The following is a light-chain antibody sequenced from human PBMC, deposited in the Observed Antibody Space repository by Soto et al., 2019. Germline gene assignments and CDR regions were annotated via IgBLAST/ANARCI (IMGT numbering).Light chain of an antibody. CDR1: QSVSSNY. CDR3: QQYGGSPLVT. V-gene: IGKV3-20*01. Sequence: EIVLTQAPDTLSLSPGDRATLSCWASQSVSSNYLAWYQQKPGQAPRLLIYGASSRVTGIPDRFSGSGSGTDFTLTISRLEPEDFAVYYCQQYGGSPLVTFGGGTKVEI. CDR2: GAS. J-gene: IGKJ4*01.